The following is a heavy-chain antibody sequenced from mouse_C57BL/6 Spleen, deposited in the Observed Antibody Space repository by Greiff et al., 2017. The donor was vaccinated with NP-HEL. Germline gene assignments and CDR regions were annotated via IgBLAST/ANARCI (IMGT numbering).Heavy chain of an antibody. CDR3: ARGLGFFDY. Sequence: QVHVKQSGAELVRPGSSVKLSCKASGYTFTSYWMHWVKQRPIQGLEWIGNIDPSDSETHYNQKFKDKATLTVDKSSSTAYMQLSSLTSEDSAVYYCARGLGFFDYWGQGTTLTVSS. CDR1: GYTFTSYW. D-gene: IGHD4-1*01. J-gene: IGHJ2*01. V-gene: IGHV1-52*01. CDR2: IDPSDSET.